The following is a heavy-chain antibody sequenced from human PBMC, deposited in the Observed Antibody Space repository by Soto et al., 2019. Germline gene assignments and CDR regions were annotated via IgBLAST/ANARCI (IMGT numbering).Heavy chain of an antibody. V-gene: IGHV3-23*01. CDR3: AKGNYYDSSDTTFDY. Sequence: PGGSLRLSCAASGFTFSSYAMNWVRQAPGKGLEWVSAISGSGGSTYYADSVKGRFTISRDNSKNALYLQMNSLRAEDTAVYYCAKGNYYDSSDTTFDYWGQGTLVTVSS. CDR2: ISGSGGST. CDR1: GFTFSSYA. D-gene: IGHD3-22*01. J-gene: IGHJ4*02.